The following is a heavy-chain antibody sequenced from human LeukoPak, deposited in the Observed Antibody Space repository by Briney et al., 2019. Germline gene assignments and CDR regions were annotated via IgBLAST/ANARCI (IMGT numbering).Heavy chain of an antibody. D-gene: IGHD4-11*01. Sequence: GRSLRLSCAASGFTFDDYAMHWVRHAPRKGMEWVSGISWNSGSIGYADSVKGRFTISRDNAKNSLYLQMNSLRAEDTALYSCAKALGDYSNYLYYFDYWGQGTLVTVSS. CDR3: AKALGDYSNYLYYFDY. CDR1: GFTFDDYA. J-gene: IGHJ4*02. CDR2: ISWNSGSI. V-gene: IGHV3-9*01.